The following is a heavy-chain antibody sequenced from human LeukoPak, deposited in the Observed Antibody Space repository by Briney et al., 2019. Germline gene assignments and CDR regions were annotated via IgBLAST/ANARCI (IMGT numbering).Heavy chain of an antibody. D-gene: IGHD6-13*01. CDR3: ASLGAAGTDY. Sequence: GGSLRLSCEASGFTFSAYAMTWVRQAPGKGLEWVSSIGSDNKPHYSESVKGRFAISRDNSKNTLFLQMNSLRADDTAVYYCASLGAAGTDYWGQGTLVTVSS. CDR2: IGSDNKP. V-gene: IGHV3-23*05. J-gene: IGHJ4*02. CDR1: GFTFSAYA.